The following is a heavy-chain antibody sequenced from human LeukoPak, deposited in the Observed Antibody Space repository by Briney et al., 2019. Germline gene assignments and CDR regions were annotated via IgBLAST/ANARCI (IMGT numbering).Heavy chain of an antibody. CDR1: GYTFTTYA. V-gene: IGHV1-3*01. Sequence: ASVKVSCKASGYTFTTYAMHWVRQAPGQRLECMGWINAGNGNTKYSQKFQDRVTITRDTSASTAYMELSSLRSEDTAVYYCARTTAMVTIFDYWGRGTLVTVSS. CDR3: ARTTAMVTIFDY. D-gene: IGHD5-18*01. CDR2: INAGNGNT. J-gene: IGHJ4*02.